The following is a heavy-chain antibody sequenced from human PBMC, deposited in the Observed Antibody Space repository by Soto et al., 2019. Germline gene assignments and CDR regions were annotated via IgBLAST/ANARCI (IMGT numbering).Heavy chain of an antibody. V-gene: IGHV3-23*01. CDR1: GFTFNRYA. CDR2: ISGSGATT. D-gene: IGHD2-21*02. J-gene: IGHJ4*02. Sequence: EVQLLESGGGLVQPGGSLRLSCAASGFTFNRYAMNWVRQAAGKGLEWVSGISGSGATTYYADSVKGRFTISRDNSKNTLYLQMNSLRDGDTAVYYCAKDPEVVVTAPEYWGQGTLVTVSS. CDR3: AKDPEVVVTAPEY.